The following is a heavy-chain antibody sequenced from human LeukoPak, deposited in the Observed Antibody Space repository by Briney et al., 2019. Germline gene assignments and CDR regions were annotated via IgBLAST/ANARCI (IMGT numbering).Heavy chain of an antibody. CDR1: GITFSSYS. CDR2: ISSSSSYI. D-gene: IGHD3-22*01. Sequence: PGGSLRLSCADSGITFSSYSMNWVRQAPGKGLEWVSTISSSSSYIYYADSVKGRFTISRDNAKNSLYLQMNSLRAEDTAVYYCARLYDGSAYHADHFDYWGQGTLVIVSS. CDR3: ARLYDGSAYHADHFDY. V-gene: IGHV3-21*01. J-gene: IGHJ4*02.